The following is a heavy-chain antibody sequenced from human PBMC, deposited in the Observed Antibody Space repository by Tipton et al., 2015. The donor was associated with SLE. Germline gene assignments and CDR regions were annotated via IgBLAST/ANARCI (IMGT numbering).Heavy chain of an antibody. V-gene: IGHV3-53*01. CDR1: GFTVSSNY. Sequence: GSLRLSCAASGFTVSSNYMSWVRQAPGKGLEWVSVIYSGGSTYYADSVKGRFTISRDNAKNSMYLQMSSLRAEDTAVYYCARGGGGGSSPGYWGHGTLVTVSS. J-gene: IGHJ4*01. CDR3: ARGGGGGSSPGY. CDR2: IYSGGST. D-gene: IGHD2-15*01.